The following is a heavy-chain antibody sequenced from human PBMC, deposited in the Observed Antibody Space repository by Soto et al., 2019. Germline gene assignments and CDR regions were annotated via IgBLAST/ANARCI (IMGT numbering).Heavy chain of an antibody. CDR1: GGTFSSYA. J-gene: IGHJ4*02. Sequence: SVKVSCKASGGTFSSYAISWVRQAPGQGLEWMGGIIPIFGTANYAQKFQGRVTITADESTSTAYMELSSLRSEDTAVYNCASQYWSSTSCYSGMTTGDTWGPGTLVTVSS. CDR2: IIPIFGTA. D-gene: IGHD2-2*02. V-gene: IGHV1-69*13. CDR3: ASQYWSSTSCYSGMTTGDT.